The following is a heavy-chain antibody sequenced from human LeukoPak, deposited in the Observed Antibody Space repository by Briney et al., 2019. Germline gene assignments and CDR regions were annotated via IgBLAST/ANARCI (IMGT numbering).Heavy chain of an antibody. Sequence: ASVKVSCTASGYTFTGYYMHRVRQAPGQGLEWMGWINPNSGGTNYAQKFQGRVTMTRDTSISTAYMELSRLRSDDTAVYYCARSRNYYGSGSYYFGYWGQGTLVTVSS. CDR2: INPNSGGT. CDR1: GYTFTGYY. CDR3: ARSRNYYGSGSYYFGY. D-gene: IGHD3-10*01. V-gene: IGHV1-2*02. J-gene: IGHJ4*02.